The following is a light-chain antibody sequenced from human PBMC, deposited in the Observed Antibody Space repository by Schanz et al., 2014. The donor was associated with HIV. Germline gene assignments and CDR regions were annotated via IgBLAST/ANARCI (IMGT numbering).Light chain of an antibody. CDR3: CSCTNTNTWV. Sequence: QSALTQPASVSGSPGQSITISCTGDSSDVGGYDYVSWYQQHPGKAPKLIIYDVTDRPSGVPDRFSGSKSGNTASLTVSGLQAEDEGDYYCCSCTNTNTWVFGGGTKLTVL. V-gene: IGLV2-14*03. J-gene: IGLJ3*02. CDR1: SSDVGGYDY. CDR2: DVT.